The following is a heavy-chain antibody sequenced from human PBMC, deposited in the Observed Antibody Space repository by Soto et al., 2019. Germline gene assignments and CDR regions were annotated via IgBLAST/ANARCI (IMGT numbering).Heavy chain of an antibody. J-gene: IGHJ6*02. Sequence: PGESLKISCKGSGYSFTSYWISWVRQMPGKGLEWMGRIDPSDSYTNYSPSFQGHVTISADKSISTAYLQWSSLKASDTAMYYWAIHGVLRYFDTHLGYRRYGMDVWGQGTTVTVSS. D-gene: IGHD3-9*01. CDR2: IDPSDSYT. CDR1: GYSFTSYW. V-gene: IGHV5-10-1*01. CDR3: AIHGVLRYFDTHLGYRRYGMDV.